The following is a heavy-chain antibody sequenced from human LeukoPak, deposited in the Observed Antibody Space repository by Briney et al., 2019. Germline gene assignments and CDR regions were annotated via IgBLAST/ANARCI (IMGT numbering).Heavy chain of an antibody. V-gene: IGHV4-30-2*01. J-gene: IGHJ5*02. CDR2: IYHSGST. CDR3: ARGQDSSSWYTWFDP. D-gene: IGHD6-13*01. CDR1: GGPISSGGYS. Sequence: SETLSLTCAVSGGPISSGGYSWSWIRQPPGKGLEWIGYIYHSGSTYYNPSLKSRVTISVDRSKNQFSLKLSSVTAADTAVYYCARGQDSSSWYTWFDPWGQGTLVTVSS.